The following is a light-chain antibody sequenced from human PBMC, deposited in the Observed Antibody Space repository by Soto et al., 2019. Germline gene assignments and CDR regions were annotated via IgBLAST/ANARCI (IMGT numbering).Light chain of an antibody. CDR2: DAS. CDR1: QSISSW. V-gene: IGKV1-5*01. Sequence: DIQMTQSPSTLSASVGDRVTITCRASQSISSWLAWYQQKPGKAPKLLIYDASSLESGVPSRFSGSGSGTEFTLTISGLQPDDFATSYCQQYNSYSLYTFGQGTKLEIK. CDR3: QQYNSYSLYT. J-gene: IGKJ2*01.